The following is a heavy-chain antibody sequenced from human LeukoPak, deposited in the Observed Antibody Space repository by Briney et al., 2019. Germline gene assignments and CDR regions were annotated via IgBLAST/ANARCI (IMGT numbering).Heavy chain of an antibody. Sequence: PGGSLRLSCVASGFTFSSYAMHWVRQAPGKGLEWVALISYDGSNKYYADSVKGRFTISRDNSKNTLYLQVNSLSPEDTAVYYCAGDMSYSGYYIDYWGQGTLVTVSS. J-gene: IGHJ4*02. V-gene: IGHV3-30-3*01. CDR3: AGDMSYSGYYIDY. CDR2: ISYDGSNK. CDR1: GFTFSSYA. D-gene: IGHD3-3*01.